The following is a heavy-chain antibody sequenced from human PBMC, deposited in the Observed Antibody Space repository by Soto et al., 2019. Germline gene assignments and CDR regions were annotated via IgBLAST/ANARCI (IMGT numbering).Heavy chain of an antibody. CDR3: NTALLRNYYYSGMDV. Sequence: GGSLRLSCAASGFTFSNAWMSWVRQAPGKGLEWVGRIKSKTDGGTTDYAAPVKGRFTISRDDSKNTLYLQMNSLKTEDTAVYYCNTALLRNYYYSGMDVWGQGTTVTVSS. D-gene: IGHD4-17*01. CDR1: GFTFSNAW. J-gene: IGHJ6*02. V-gene: IGHV3-15*01. CDR2: IKSKTDGGTT.